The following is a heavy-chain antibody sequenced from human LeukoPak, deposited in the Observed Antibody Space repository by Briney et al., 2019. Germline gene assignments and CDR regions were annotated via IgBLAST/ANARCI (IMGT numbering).Heavy chain of an antibody. CDR1: GYSFTSYR. CDR2: IDPGYSAT. CDR3: AVRAVAASSCAMDV. D-gene: IGHD6-19*01. J-gene: IGHJ6*02. V-gene: IGHV5-51*01. Sequence: GEPLKFSGKRSGYSFTSYRIARLRQMPVKGLEWMGIIDPGYSATRYSPSFQAHVTTSADKSIRPPYLQWSSLKVSDTAMYYCAVRAVAASSCAMDVWAQGTTVTVSS.